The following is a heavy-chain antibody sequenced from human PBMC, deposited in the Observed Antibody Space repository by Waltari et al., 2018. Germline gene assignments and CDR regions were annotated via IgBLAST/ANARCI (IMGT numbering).Heavy chain of an antibody. CDR3: AKEIGALGTPVFDY. D-gene: IGHD6-13*01. J-gene: IGHJ4*02. V-gene: IGHV3-23*01. Sequence: EVQLLESGGGVAQPGGSLTLSCAASGFSFTAYAMSWVRQTPDRGLEWVSGINNGGGDKYYTDSVKGRFIVSRDNSRNTLYLQMSSLRAEDTAVYYCAKEIGALGTPVFDYWGQGTLVSVSS. CDR2: INNGGGDK. CDR1: GFSFTAYA.